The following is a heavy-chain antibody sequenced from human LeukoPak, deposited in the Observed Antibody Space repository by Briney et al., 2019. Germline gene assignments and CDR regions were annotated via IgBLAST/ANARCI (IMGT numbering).Heavy chain of an antibody. J-gene: IGHJ3*02. CDR1: GYSFTSYR. Sequence: GESLKISCKGSGYSFTSYRIGWVRQMPGKGLEWMGIIYPGDSDTRYSPSFQGQVTISADKSISTAYLQWSSLKASDTAMYYCARRPHPKKGGYDILTGYRGYAFDIWGQGTMVTVSS. CDR2: IYPGDSDT. CDR3: ARRPHPKKGGYDILTGYRGYAFDI. D-gene: IGHD3-9*01. V-gene: IGHV5-51*01.